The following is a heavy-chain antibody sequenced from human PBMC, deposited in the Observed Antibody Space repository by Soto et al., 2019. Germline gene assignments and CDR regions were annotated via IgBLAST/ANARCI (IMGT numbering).Heavy chain of an antibody. CDR2: IIPMFDTP. CDR3: ARSGGLDRDFNY. J-gene: IGHJ4*02. D-gene: IGHD2-15*01. V-gene: IGHV1-69*13. Sequence: GASVKVSCKASGGTFSSESFSWVRQAPGQGLEWMGGIIPMFDTPIYAQKFQDRVTITADESTSTAYMQLSSLRSGDTAVYYCARSGGLDRDFNYWGQGSLVTVSS. CDR1: GGTFSSES.